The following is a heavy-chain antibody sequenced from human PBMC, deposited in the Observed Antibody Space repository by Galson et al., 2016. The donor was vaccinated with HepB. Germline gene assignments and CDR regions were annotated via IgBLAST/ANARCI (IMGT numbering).Heavy chain of an antibody. J-gene: IGHJ3*02. CDR3: ARYGMYDSWRATGVFDI. V-gene: IGHV3-66*01. CDR1: GFTVTSNY. D-gene: IGHD3-3*01. Sequence: SLRLSCAASGFTVTSNYMSWVRQAPGKGLEWVSLISTGATYSADSVKGRFTISRDLSKNTLFLQMNSLRAEDTAVYYCARYGMYDSWRATGVFDIWGQGTMVTVSS. CDR2: ISTGAT.